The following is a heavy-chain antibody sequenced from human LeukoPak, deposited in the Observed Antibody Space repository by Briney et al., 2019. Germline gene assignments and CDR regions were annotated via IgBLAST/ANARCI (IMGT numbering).Heavy chain of an antibody. D-gene: IGHD2-21*02. CDR3: ARSKTDDGDCYNY. CDR1: GFTFDDYT. CDR2: ISSSSSYI. J-gene: IGHJ4*02. Sequence: PGGSLRLSCAASGFTFDDYTMHWVRQTPGKGLEWVSSISSSSSYIYYADSVKGRFTISRDNAKNSLYLQMNSLRAEDTAVYYCARSKTDDGDCYNYWGQGTLVTVSS. V-gene: IGHV3-21*01.